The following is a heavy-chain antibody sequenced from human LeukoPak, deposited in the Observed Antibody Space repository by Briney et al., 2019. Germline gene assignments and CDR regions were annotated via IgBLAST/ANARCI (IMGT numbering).Heavy chain of an antibody. V-gene: IGHV7-4-1*02. Sequence: ASVKVSCKASGYSFIKYDMNWVRQAPGQGLEWMGWINTNTGNPTYGQGFTGRFVFSLDTSVSTAYLQISSLKAEDTAVYYCARNNADGEGRFSYWGQGTLVTVSS. J-gene: IGHJ4*02. CDR1: GYSFIKYD. CDR2: INTNTGNP. D-gene: IGHD3-10*01. CDR3: ARNNADGEGRFSY.